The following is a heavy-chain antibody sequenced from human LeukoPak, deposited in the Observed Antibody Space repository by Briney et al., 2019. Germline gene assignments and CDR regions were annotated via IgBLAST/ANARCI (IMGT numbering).Heavy chain of an antibody. Sequence: GASVKVSCKASGYTFTSYGISWVRQAPGQGLEWMGWISAYNGNTNYAQKLQGRVTMTTDTSTSAAYMELRSLRSDDTAVYYCATSYSITGTMASWGQGTLVTVSS. CDR3: ATSYSITGTMAS. V-gene: IGHV1-18*01. D-gene: IGHD1-20*01. CDR1: GYTFTSYG. CDR2: ISAYNGNT. J-gene: IGHJ4*02.